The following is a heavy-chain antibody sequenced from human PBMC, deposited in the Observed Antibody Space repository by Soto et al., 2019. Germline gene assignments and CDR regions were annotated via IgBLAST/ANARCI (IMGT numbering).Heavy chain of an antibody. CDR2: IYYSGST. Sequence: PSETLSLTCTVSGGSISSYYWSWIRQPPGKGLEWIGYIYYSGSTYYNPSLKSRVTISVDTSKNQFSLKLSSVTAADTAVYYCARNPTVWGQGTLVTVSS. V-gene: IGHV4-59*12. J-gene: IGHJ4*02. CDR3: ARNPTV. D-gene: IGHD4-17*01. CDR1: GGSISSYY.